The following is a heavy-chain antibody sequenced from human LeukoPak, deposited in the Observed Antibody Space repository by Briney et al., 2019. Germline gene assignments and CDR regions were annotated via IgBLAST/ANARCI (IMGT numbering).Heavy chain of an antibody. CDR3: ARCSSGYYHCWFDP. CDR2: MNPNSGNT. CDR1: GYTFTSYD. D-gene: IGHD3-22*01. J-gene: IGHJ5*02. V-gene: IGHV1-8*01. Sequence: ASVKVSCKASGYTFTSYDINWVRQATGQGLEWMAWMNPNSGNTGYAQKFQGRVTITADESTSTAYMELSSLRSEDTAVYYCARCSSGYYHCWFDPWGQGTLVTVSS.